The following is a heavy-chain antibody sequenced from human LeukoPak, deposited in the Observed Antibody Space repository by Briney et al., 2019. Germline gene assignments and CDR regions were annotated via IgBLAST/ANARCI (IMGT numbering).Heavy chain of an antibody. J-gene: IGHJ4*02. CDR2: IYSGGST. V-gene: IGHV3-66*02. D-gene: IGHD2-15*01. CDR1: GFTVSSNY. Sequence: GGSLRLSCAASGFTVSSNYMSWVRQAPGKGLEWVSVIYSGGSTYYADSVKGRFTISRDNSKNTLYLQMNSLRAEDTAVYYCARWGPGYCSGGSCYFFDYWGQGTLVTVSS. CDR3: ARWGPGYCSGGSCYFFDY.